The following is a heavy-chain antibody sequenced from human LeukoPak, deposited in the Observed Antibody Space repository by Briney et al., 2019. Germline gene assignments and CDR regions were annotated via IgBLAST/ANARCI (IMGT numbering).Heavy chain of an antibody. CDR2: INGDNGKT. CDR3: ARAPYDILTGYSLNWFDP. CDR1: GYTFTTYA. J-gene: IGHJ5*02. Sequence: ASVTVSCKASGYTFTTYAMHWVRQAPGQRLEWMGWINGDNGKTKYSQKFQGRITITRDTSAYTAYMELRSLSSADTAVYFCARAPYDILTGYSLNWFDPWGQGPLVTVSS. V-gene: IGHV1-3*01. D-gene: IGHD3-9*01.